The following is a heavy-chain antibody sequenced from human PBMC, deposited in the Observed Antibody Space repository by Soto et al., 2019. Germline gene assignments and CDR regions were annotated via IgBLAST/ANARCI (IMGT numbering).Heavy chain of an antibody. CDR2: IIPMFGTA. Sequence: QVQLVQSGAEVKKPGSSVKVSCKASGGTFSTYTINWVRQAPGQGLEWMGGIIPMFGTANYAQKFQGRVQITADESPSTAYMGLSSLRSEDTAVYYCARRYCISTSCHYYGMDVWGQGTTVTVSS. V-gene: IGHV1-69*12. D-gene: IGHD2-2*01. CDR3: ARRYCISTSCHYYGMDV. J-gene: IGHJ6*02. CDR1: GGTFSTYT.